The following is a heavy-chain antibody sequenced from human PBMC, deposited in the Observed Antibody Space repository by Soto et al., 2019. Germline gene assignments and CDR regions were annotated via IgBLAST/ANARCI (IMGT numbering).Heavy chain of an antibody. J-gene: IGHJ6*02. CDR1: GLPFSSYA. CDR2: ISSGSNT. Sequence: EVQLLESGGGLVQPGRSLRLSCVASGLPFSSYAMSWVRQTPGRGLECVSSISSGSNTYYTDSVRGRFTISRDNSKNSLYLQMSSLRADDTALYYCAKASATGKSDGMDVWGQGTTVSVSS. CDR3: AKASATGKSDGMDV. V-gene: IGHV3-23*01. D-gene: IGHD7-27*01.